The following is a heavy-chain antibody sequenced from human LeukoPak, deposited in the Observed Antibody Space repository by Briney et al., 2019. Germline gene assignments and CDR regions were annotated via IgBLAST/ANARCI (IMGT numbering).Heavy chain of an antibody. Sequence: GGSLRLSCAASGFTFSSYGMHWVRQAPGKGLEWVAVIWYDGSNKYYADSVKGRFTISRDNSKNTLYLQMNSLRAEDTAVYYCAKDRPPYYDSSGHPSGHFDYWGQGTLVTVSS. CDR3: AKDRPPYYDSSGHPSGHFDY. CDR1: GFTFSSYG. D-gene: IGHD3-22*01. CDR2: IWYDGSNK. J-gene: IGHJ4*02. V-gene: IGHV3-33*06.